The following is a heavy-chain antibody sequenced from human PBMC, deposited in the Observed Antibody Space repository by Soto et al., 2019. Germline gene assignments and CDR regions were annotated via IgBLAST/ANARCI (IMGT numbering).Heavy chain of an antibody. Sequence: EVQLVESGGGLVQSGGSLRLSCEASGFSFITYWMNWVRQAPGKGLEWLASIKEDGSGKQYVDSVKGRFTISRDNAKNSLYLQMNSLSEEDTAVYYCVRAISGCFALWGQGTLVIVSS. CDR2: IKEDGSGK. J-gene: IGHJ4*02. V-gene: IGHV3-7*04. CDR3: VRAISGCFAL. D-gene: IGHD3-9*01. CDR1: GFSFITYW.